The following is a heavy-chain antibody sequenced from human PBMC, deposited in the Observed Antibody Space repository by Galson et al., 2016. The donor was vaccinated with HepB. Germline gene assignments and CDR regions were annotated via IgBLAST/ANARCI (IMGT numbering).Heavy chain of an antibody. Sequence: SCKASGYTFSNLGISWVRQAPGQGLAWRGWISSNNGDANYARNLQGKVTRTTDTSTATAYLEVTNLTADDTAVYDCARGRIAVAGSEAYRGQGTLVTVSP. CDR1: GYTFSNLG. CDR2: ISSNNGDA. CDR3: ARGRIAVAGSEAY. V-gene: IGHV1-18*01. J-gene: IGHJ4*02. D-gene: IGHD6-19*01.